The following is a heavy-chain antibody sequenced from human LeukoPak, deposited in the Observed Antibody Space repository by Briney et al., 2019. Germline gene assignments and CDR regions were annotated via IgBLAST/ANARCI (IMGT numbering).Heavy chain of an antibody. Sequence: PSETLSLTCAVYGGSFSGYYWSWIRQPPGKGLEWIGEINHSGSTNYNPSLKSRVTISVDTSKNQFFLKLSSVTAADTVVYYCASGAYYFDYWGQGTLVTVSS. J-gene: IGHJ4*02. CDR2: INHSGST. CDR3: ASGAYYFDY. CDR1: GGSFSGYY. V-gene: IGHV4-34*01.